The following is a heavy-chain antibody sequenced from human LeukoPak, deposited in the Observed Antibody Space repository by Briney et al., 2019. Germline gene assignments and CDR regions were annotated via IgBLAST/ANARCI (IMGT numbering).Heavy chain of an antibody. J-gene: IGHJ6*02. D-gene: IGHD3-9*01. Sequence: EASVKVSCKASGYTFTSYDINWVRQATGQGLEWMGWKNPNSGNTGYAQKFQGRVTMTRNTSISTAYMELSSLRSEDTAVYYCARGGMYYDILTGDYGMDVWGQGTTVTVSS. CDR2: KNPNSGNT. V-gene: IGHV1-8*01. CDR1: GYTFTSYD. CDR3: ARGGMYYDILTGDYGMDV.